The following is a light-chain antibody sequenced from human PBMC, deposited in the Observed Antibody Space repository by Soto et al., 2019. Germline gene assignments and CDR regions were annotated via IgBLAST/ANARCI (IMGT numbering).Light chain of an antibody. CDR1: QSVSSSF. Sequence: EIVLTQSPGTLSLSPGERATLSCRASQSVSSSFLAWYQQKPGQAPRLLIYGASSRTTDVPDRFSGSGSGTDFTLTISRLEPEDFAVYYCQQYGSSPTFGGGTKVEL. CDR2: GAS. V-gene: IGKV3-20*01. CDR3: QQYGSSPT. J-gene: IGKJ4*01.